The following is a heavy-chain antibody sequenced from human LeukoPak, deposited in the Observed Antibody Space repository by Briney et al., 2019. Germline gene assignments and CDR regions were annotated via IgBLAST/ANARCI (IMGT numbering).Heavy chain of an antibody. CDR1: GYTFTSYD. Sequence: GSSVKVSCKASGYTFTSYDINWVRQATGQGLEWMGWMNPNSGNTGYAQKFQGRVTMTRNTSISTAYMELSSLRSEDTAVYYCARGNLYCSSTSCHDYYYYGMDVWGQGTTVTVSS. CDR3: ARGNLYCSSTSCHDYYYYGMDV. CDR2: MNPNSGNT. V-gene: IGHV1-8*01. D-gene: IGHD2-2*01. J-gene: IGHJ6*02.